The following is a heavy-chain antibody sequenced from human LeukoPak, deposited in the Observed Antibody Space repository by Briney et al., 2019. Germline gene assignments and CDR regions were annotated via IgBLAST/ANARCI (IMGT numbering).Heavy chain of an antibody. CDR2: ISSSSSTI. CDR3: ARGLPGHTSALGY. CDR1: GFTFSSYS. D-gene: IGHD6-19*01. V-gene: IGHV3-48*04. Sequence: GGSLRLSCAASGFTFSSYSMNWVRQAPGKGLEWVSYISSSSSTIYYADSVKGRFTISRDNAKNTLYLQMNSLRAEDTAVYYCARGLPGHTSALGYWAQGTLVTVSS. J-gene: IGHJ4*02.